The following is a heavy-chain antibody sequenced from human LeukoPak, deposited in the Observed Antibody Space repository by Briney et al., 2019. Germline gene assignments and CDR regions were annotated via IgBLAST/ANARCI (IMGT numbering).Heavy chain of an antibody. CDR3: AKDFGAAVAGTGGALDV. CDR1: GFTFDDYD. V-gene: IGHV3-9*01. J-gene: IGHJ3*01. CDR2: DHI. Sequence: PGGSLRLSCEGSGFTFDDYDTHWVRQAPGKGLEWVSSDHINSADSVKGRFAVSRDNAKNSVYLQINSVRPEDTALYFCAKDFGAAVAGTGGALDVWGQGVMVTVSS. D-gene: IGHD6-19*01.